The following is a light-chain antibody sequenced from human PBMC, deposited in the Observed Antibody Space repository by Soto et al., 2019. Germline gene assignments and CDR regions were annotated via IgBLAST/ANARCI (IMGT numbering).Light chain of an antibody. CDR1: QSISSN. J-gene: IGKJ1*01. CDR2: GAS. CDR3: QQYNDWRT. Sequence: EIVMTQSPATLSVSPGERVTLSCRASQSISSNLAWYQQKPGQAPRLLIYGASTRATGIPARFSGSGSGTEFTLTIRSLQSEDFAVYYCQQYNDWRTFGQGTKVEIK. V-gene: IGKV3-15*01.